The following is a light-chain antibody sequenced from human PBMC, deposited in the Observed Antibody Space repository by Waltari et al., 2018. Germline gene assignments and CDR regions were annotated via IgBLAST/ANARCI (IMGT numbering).Light chain of an antibody. Sequence: SYELTQPPSVSVSPGQTARSTCSGDALPKQYAYGYQQKPGQAPVVVIYKDSERPSGIPERFSGSSSGTSVTLTISGVQAEDEADYYCQSADSSGIYVIFGGGTKLTVL. CDR3: QSADSSGIYVI. CDR1: ALPKQY. CDR2: KDS. V-gene: IGLV3-25*03. J-gene: IGLJ2*01.